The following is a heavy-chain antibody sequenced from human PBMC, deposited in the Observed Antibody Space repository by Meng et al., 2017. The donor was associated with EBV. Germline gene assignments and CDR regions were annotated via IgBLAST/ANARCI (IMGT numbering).Heavy chain of an antibody. V-gene: IGHV4-61*01. CDR2: IYDGGTT. Sequence: QVPLEESGPGLVQPSAPPSLTSTVAGASVSGGTFHWSWIRQPPGKELQWIGYIYDGGTTIYNPSLKSRVTIFLDTSRNQFSLGLRSVTTADTAVYYCAKSSSSTPGVVDSWGQGTLVTVSS. CDR1: GASVSGGTFH. D-gene: IGHD2-2*01. J-gene: IGHJ4*02. CDR3: AKSSSSTPGVVDS.